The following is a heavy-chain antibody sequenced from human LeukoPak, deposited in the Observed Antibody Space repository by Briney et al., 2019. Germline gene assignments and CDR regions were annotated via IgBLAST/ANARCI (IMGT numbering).Heavy chain of an antibody. V-gene: IGHV3-23*01. CDR2: ISGSGGTT. J-gene: IGHJ4*02. CDR1: GFTFSSYS. D-gene: IGHD3-22*01. Sequence: PGGSLRLSCAASGFTFSSYSMNWVRQAPGKGLEWVSAISGSGGTTYSADSVKGRFTISRDNSKNTLYLQMNILRAEATAVYFCAKASAMIVVVSKHFDYWGEGTLVTVSS. CDR3: AKASAMIVVVSKHFDY.